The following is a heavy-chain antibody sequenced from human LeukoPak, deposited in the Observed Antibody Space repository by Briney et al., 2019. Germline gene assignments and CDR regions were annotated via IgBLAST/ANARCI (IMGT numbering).Heavy chain of an antibody. Sequence: SETLSLTCTVYGGSISSYYWSWIRQPPGKGLEWIGYIYYSGSTNYNPSLKSRVTISVDTSKNQFSLKLSSVTAADTAVYYCASYVRSAGLDYWGQGTLVTVSS. CDR3: ASYVRSAGLDY. J-gene: IGHJ4*02. CDR2: IYYSGST. CDR1: GGSISSYY. D-gene: IGHD6-19*01. V-gene: IGHV4-59*08.